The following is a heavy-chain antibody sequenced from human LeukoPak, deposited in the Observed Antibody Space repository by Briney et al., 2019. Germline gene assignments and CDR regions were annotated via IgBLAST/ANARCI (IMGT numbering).Heavy chain of an antibody. CDR1: GGSISSGGYC. V-gene: IGHV4-31*03. CDR3: ARDRSGYYYGAFDI. CDR2: IYYSGST. Sequence: SETLSLTCTVSGGSISSGGYCWSWIRQHPGKGLEWIGYIYYSGSTYYNPSLKSRITISVDTSENQFSLKLSSVTAADTAVYYCARDRSGYYYGAFDIWGQGTMVTVSS. D-gene: IGHD3-22*01. J-gene: IGHJ3*02.